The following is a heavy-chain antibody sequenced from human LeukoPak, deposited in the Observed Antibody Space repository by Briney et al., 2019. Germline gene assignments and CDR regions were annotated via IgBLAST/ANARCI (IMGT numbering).Heavy chain of an antibody. CDR3: ARFRTTFGELNH. CDR2: IYYSGSS. J-gene: IGHJ5*02. D-gene: IGHD3-10*01. Sequence: SETLSLTCTVSGGSISSYYWSWIRQPPGKGLEWIGYIYYSGSSNYNPFLKSRVTISVDTSKNQFSLKLSSMTAADTAVYYCARFRTTFGELNHWGQGTLVTVSS. CDR1: GGSISSYY. V-gene: IGHV4-59*01.